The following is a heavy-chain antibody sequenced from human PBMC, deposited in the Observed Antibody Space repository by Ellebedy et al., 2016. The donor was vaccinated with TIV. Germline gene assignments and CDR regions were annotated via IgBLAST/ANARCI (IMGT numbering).Heavy chain of an antibody. J-gene: IGHJ4*01. V-gene: IGHV3-7*01. CDR2: INQGGSET. Sequence: GGSLRLXXAASGFTFSTYCMSWVRQAPGKGLEWVANINQGGSETYYVDSVKGRVTLSRDNAKNSLYLQLNSLRAEDTAVYYCARSPATGTVDYWGHGTLVTVSS. CDR3: ARSPATGTVDY. D-gene: IGHD1-1*01. CDR1: GFTFSTYC.